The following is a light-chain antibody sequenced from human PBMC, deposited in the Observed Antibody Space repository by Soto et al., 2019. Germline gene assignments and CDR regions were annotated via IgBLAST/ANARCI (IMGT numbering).Light chain of an antibody. CDR1: QSVSSN. V-gene: IGKV3-15*01. CDR2: GAS. J-gene: IGKJ1*01. CDR3: QQYNNWPWT. Sequence: EIGMTQSPATLSVSPGARATLSCRASQSVSSNLAWYQQKPGQAPRLLIYGASTRATGIPARFRGSGSGTEFTLTISRLQSEDFAVYYCQQYNNWPWTFGHGNKVESK.